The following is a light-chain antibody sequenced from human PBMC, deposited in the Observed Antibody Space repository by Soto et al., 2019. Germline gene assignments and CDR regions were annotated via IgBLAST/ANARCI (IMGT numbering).Light chain of an antibody. V-gene: IGLV2-23*01. CDR3: CSHAGSSSVV. CDR1: SSDVGSYNL. J-gene: IGLJ2*01. Sequence: QSALTQPASVSGSPGQSITISCTGTSSDVGSYNLVSWYQQHPGKAPKLMIYEGSKWPSGVSNRFSGSKSGNTASLTISGLQAEDEADYYCCSHAGSSSVVFGGGTKLTVL. CDR2: EGS.